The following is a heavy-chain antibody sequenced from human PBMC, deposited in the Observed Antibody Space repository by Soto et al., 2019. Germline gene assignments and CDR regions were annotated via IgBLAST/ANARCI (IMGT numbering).Heavy chain of an antibody. CDR1: GGTFSSYA. J-gene: IGHJ6*02. CDR3: ARGRYYGSGSRTDYYYYYGMDV. D-gene: IGHD3-10*01. CDR2: IIPIFGTA. V-gene: IGHV1-69*12. Sequence: QVQLVQSGAEVKKPGSSVKVSCKASGGTFSSYAISWVRQAPGQGLEWMGGIIPIFGTANYAQKFQGRVTITADESTSTGYMEQSSLRSEDKAVYYCARGRYYGSGSRTDYYYYYGMDVWGQGTTVTVSS.